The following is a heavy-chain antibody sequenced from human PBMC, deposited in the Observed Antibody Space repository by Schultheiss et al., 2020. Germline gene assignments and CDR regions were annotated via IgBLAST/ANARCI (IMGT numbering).Heavy chain of an antibody. V-gene: IGHV4-4*07. D-gene: IGHD5-12*01. CDR3: ARDRSGYDGEYYYYYMDV. CDR1: GGSISSYY. J-gene: IGHJ6*03. CDR2: IYTSGST. Sequence: SETLSLTCTVSGGSISSYYWSWIRQPAGKGLEWIGRIYTSGSTNYNPSLKSRVTISVDTSKNQFSLKLSSVTAADTAVYYCARDRSGYDGEYYYYYMDVWGKGTTVTVSS.